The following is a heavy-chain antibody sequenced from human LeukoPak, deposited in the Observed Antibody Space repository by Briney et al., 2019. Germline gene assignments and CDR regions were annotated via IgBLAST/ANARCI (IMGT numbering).Heavy chain of an antibody. CDR3: AREDGSSSWYYYYYYYMDV. Sequence: ASVKVSCKASGGTFSSYAISWVRQAPGQGLEWMGGIIPIFGTANYAQKFQGRVTITADKSTSTAYMELSSLRSEDTAVYYCAREDGSSSWYYYYYYYMDVWGKGTTVTVSS. V-gene: IGHV1-69*06. J-gene: IGHJ6*03. CDR2: IIPIFGTA. CDR1: GGTFSSYA. D-gene: IGHD6-13*01.